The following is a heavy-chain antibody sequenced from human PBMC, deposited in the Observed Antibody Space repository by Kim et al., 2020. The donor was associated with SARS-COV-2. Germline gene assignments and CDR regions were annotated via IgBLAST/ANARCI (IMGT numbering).Heavy chain of an antibody. V-gene: IGHV3-23*01. D-gene: IGHD6-13*01. Sequence: DAVKCRFILSRDNSENTLYLQMNSLRAEDTAIYYCAKERVGSSWGSYHKYWGQGTLVTVSS. J-gene: IGHJ4*02. CDR3: AKERVGSSWGSYHKY.